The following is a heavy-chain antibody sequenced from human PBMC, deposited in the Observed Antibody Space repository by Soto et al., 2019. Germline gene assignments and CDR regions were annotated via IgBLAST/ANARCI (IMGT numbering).Heavy chain of an antibody. V-gene: IGHV3-23*01. J-gene: IGHJ4*02. CDR1: GFTFSSYA. CDR2: ISGSGGST. CDR3: AKGSSVVVAAWADY. Sequence: EVQLLESGGGLVQPGGSLRLSCAASGFTFSSYAMSWVRQAPGKGLEWVSAISGSGGSTYYADSVKGRFTISRDNSKNTLYLQMNGLRAEDTAVYYCAKGSSVVVAAWADYWGQGTLVTVSS. D-gene: IGHD2-15*01.